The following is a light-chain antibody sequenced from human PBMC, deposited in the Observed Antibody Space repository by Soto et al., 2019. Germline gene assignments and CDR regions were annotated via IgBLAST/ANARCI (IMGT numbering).Light chain of an antibody. V-gene: IGLV1-44*01. CDR3: AAWDDSLNGVV. J-gene: IGLJ2*01. Sequence: QSALTQPPSASGTPGQRVTISCSGSSSNIGSNIVHWYQQLPGTAPKLLIYSNNQRPSGVPDRFSGSESGTSAYLTITGLQSEDEADYYCAAWDDSLNGVVFGGGTKLTVL. CDR2: SNN. CDR1: SSNIGSNI.